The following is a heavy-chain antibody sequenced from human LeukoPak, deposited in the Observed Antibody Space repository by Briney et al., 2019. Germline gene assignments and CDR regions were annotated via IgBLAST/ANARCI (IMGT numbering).Heavy chain of an antibody. CDR1: GFTFNTYV. J-gene: IGHJ4*01. Sequence: GGSLRLSCAASGFTFNTYVMSWVRQTPGKGLQWVSSIKSGGGTDYADSVKGRFTITRDNSKNTLYLQMNSLRAEDTSIYYCTKVRPPPGSGWYGGDDYWGQGTLVTVSS. CDR3: TKVRPPPGSGWYGGDDY. V-gene: IGHV3-23*01. CDR2: IKSGGGT. D-gene: IGHD6-19*01.